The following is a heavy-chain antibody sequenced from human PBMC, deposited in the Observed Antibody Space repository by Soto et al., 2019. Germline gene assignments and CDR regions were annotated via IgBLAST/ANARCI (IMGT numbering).Heavy chain of an antibody. CDR3: ATRSGGYYGKAFDI. CDR1: GGTFSSYA. V-gene: IGHV1-69*05. D-gene: IGHD1-26*01. Sequence: ASVKVSCKASGGTFSSYAISWVRQAPGQGLEWMGGIIPDYGNTNYAQKFQGRVTMTTDKSTSTAYMELRSLRSEDTAVYYCATRSGGYYGKAFDIWGQGTMVTVS. CDR2: IIPDYGNT. J-gene: IGHJ3*02.